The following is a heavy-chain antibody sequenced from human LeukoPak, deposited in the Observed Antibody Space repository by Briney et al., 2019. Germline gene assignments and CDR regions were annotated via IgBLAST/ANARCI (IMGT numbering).Heavy chain of an antibody. Sequence: PGGSLRLSCAASGFTFTNAWMTWVRQAPGKGLEWVGRIKSKADGGTTDYAAPVKGRFTISRDDSKNTLYLQMNSLKTEDTAVYYCITAYYDSSGYYVYWGQGTLVTVSS. CDR1: GFTFTNAW. J-gene: IGHJ4*02. CDR3: ITAYYDSSGYYVY. D-gene: IGHD3-22*01. V-gene: IGHV3-15*01. CDR2: IKSKADGGTT.